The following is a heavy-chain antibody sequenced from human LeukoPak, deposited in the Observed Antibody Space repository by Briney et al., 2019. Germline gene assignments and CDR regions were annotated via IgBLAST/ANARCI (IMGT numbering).Heavy chain of an antibody. D-gene: IGHD6-19*01. CDR1: GFTFDDYA. Sequence: GGSLRLSCAASGFTFDDYAMHWVRQAPGKGLEWVSGVSWNSGSIGYADSVKGRFTISRDNAKNSLYLQMNSLRAEDTALYYCAKEGRQWRAFDIRGQGTMVTVSS. J-gene: IGHJ3*02. CDR3: AKEGRQWRAFDI. V-gene: IGHV3-9*01. CDR2: VSWNSGSI.